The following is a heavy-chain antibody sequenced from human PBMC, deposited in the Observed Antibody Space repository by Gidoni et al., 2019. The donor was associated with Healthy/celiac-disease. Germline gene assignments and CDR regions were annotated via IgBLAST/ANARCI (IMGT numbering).Heavy chain of an antibody. CDR1: GYTFISYY. J-gene: IGHJ6*02. Sequence: QVQLVQSGAEVKKPGASVKVSCTASGYTFISYYMHWVRQAPGQGLEWMGWINPNSGGTNYAQKFQGWVTMTRDTSIRTAYMELSRLRSDDTAVYYCARAQGNTGYDSGYYSYYYGLDVWGQGTTVTVSS. V-gene: IGHV1-2*04. CDR3: ARAQGNTGYDSGYYSYYYGLDV. CDR2: INPNSGGT. D-gene: IGHD6-19*01.